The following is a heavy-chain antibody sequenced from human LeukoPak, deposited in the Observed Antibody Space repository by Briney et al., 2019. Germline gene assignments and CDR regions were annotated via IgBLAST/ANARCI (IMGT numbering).Heavy chain of an antibody. D-gene: IGHD2-21*02. J-gene: IGHJ5*02. CDR2: IYTSGST. Sequence: PSETLSLTCTVSGGSINSGSYYWSWIRQSAGKGLEWIGRIYTSGSTKYNPSLKSRVTISVDTSKNQFSLKLSSVTAADTAVYYCARHRRRRLLFGLLWFDPWGQGTLVTVSS. V-gene: IGHV4-61*02. CDR3: ARHRRRRLLFGLLWFDP. CDR1: GGSINSGSYY.